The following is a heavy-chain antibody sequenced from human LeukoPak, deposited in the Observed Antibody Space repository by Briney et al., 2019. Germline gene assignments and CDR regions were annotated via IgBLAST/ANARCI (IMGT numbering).Heavy chain of an antibody. CDR2: IRSKAYGGTT. CDR3: AKASWGGVTTTYFDY. V-gene: IGHV3-49*03. CDR1: GFTFGDYA. Sequence: GGSLRLSCTASGFTFGDYAMSWFRQAPGKGLEWVGFIRSKAYGGTTEYAASVKGRFTISRDNSKNTLYLQMNSLRAEDTAIYYCAKASWGGVTTTYFDYWGQGNLVTVSS. D-gene: IGHD3-16*01. J-gene: IGHJ4*02.